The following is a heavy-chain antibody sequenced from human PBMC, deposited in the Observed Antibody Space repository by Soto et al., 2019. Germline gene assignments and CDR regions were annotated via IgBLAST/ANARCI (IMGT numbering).Heavy chain of an antibody. D-gene: IGHD1-26*01. J-gene: IGHJ4*02. CDR2: IFHSGST. CDR1: GGSIRSNNW. Sequence: QVQLRESGPGLVKPSGTLSLTCAVSGGSIRSNNWWSWVRQPPGKGLEWIGEIFHSGSTNYNPSLKTRVTISVEKSKNQFSLKLSSVTAADTAVYYCARVFSGSYSDYWGQGTLVTVSS. V-gene: IGHV4-4*02. CDR3: ARVFSGSYSDY.